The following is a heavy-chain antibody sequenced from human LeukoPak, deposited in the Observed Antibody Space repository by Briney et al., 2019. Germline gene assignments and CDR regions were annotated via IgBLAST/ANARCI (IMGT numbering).Heavy chain of an antibody. D-gene: IGHD3-10*01. CDR2: VSYDGSNK. CDR1: GFTFSSCG. CDR3: AKDYGSGSYSTNWFDP. Sequence: GGSLRLSCAASGFTFSSCGMHWVRQAPGKGREWVAVVSYDGSNKYYADSVRGRFTISRDNSKNTLYLQMNSLRGEDTAVYYCAKDYGSGSYSTNWFDPWGQGTLVTVSS. J-gene: IGHJ5*02. V-gene: IGHV3-30*18.